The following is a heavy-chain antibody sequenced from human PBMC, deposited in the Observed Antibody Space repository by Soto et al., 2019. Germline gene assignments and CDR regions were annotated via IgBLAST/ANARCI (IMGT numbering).Heavy chain of an antibody. V-gene: IGHV4-31*03. CDR1: GDSIGSTIPY. J-gene: IGHJ3*01. Sequence: QVQLQESGPGLVRPSETLSLTCSVSGDSIGSTIPYWSWIRLHPGKGLEYIGYIYYSGATYYSPSLESRVTISVDTSKHQFSLKLTSVTAADTARYYCARCSAIGDKRDAFDVWGQGTMVTVSS. CDR3: ARCSAIGDKRDAFDV. D-gene: IGHD4-17*01. CDR2: IYYSGAT.